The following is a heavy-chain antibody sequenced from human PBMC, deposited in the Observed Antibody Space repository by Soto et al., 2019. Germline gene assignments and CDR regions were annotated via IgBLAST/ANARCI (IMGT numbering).Heavy chain of an antibody. CDR3: ARDPNDSSAYYHHYYYGMDV. D-gene: IGHD3-22*01. J-gene: IGHJ6*02. CDR1: GYTFTSYG. Sequence: ASVKVYCKASGYTFTSYGFLWVRQAIGQRLEWTGWINAGNGNTNYSEKFQGRVTITRDTSASTAYLELSSLRSEDTAVYYCARDPNDSSAYYHHYYYGMDVWGQGTTVTVSS. V-gene: IGHV1-3*01. CDR2: INAGNGNT.